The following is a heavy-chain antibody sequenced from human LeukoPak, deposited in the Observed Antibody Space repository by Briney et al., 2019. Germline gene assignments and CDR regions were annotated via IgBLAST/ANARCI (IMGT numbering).Heavy chain of an antibody. D-gene: IGHD3-10*01. Sequence: PGGSLRLSCAASGFTFSRYSMHWVRQAPGKGLEYVSAISSNGGSTYYANPVKGRFTISRDNSKNTLYLQMGSLRAEDMAVYYRARDPGAKPSYYYNAMDVWGQGTTVTVSS. J-gene: IGHJ6*02. CDR1: GFTFSRYS. V-gene: IGHV3-64*01. CDR2: ISSNGGST. CDR3: ARDPGAKPSYYYNAMDV.